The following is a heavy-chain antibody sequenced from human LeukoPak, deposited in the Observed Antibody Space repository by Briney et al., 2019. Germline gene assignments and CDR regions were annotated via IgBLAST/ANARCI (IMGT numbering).Heavy chain of an antibody. CDR2: FDPEDGET. CDR3: ARGIAVAGPTGVFDY. Sequence: GASVKVSCKVSGYTLTELSMHWVRQAPGKGLEWMGGFDPEDGETIYAQKFQGRVTMTEDTSTDTAYMELSSLRSEDTAVYYCARGIAVAGPTGVFDYWGQGTLVTVSS. J-gene: IGHJ4*02. V-gene: IGHV1-24*01. D-gene: IGHD6-19*01. CDR1: GYTLTELS.